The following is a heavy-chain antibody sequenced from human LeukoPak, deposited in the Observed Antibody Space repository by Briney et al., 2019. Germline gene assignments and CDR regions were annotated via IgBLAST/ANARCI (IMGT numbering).Heavy chain of an antibody. CDR3: TGGTTVTTLDY. J-gene: IGHJ4*02. D-gene: IGHD4-17*01. CDR1: GFTFSDYY. V-gene: IGHV3-11*05. CDR2: INPTSGYT. Sequence: PGGSLRLSCAASGFTFSDYYMSWIRQAPGRGLEWLSYINPTSGYTPYADSVRGRFTISRDNAKNSLYLQMNSLRAEDTAVYYCTGGTTVTTLDYWGQGTLVTASS.